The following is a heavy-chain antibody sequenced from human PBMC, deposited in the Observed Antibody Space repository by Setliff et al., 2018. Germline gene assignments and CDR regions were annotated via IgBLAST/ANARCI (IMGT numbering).Heavy chain of an antibody. Sequence: NPSETLSLTCTVSGGSISSHGFYWGWIRQPPGEGLEWIGSFYFGENTHYNPSLKSRLTISVDTSKTQFSLQLSSVTATDTAVYYCARHGRYTGTYADAFDIWGQGTMVTVS. D-gene: IGHD1-26*01. CDR1: GGSISSHGFY. J-gene: IGHJ3*02. CDR2: FYFGENT. CDR3: ARHGRYTGTYADAFDI. V-gene: IGHV4-39*01.